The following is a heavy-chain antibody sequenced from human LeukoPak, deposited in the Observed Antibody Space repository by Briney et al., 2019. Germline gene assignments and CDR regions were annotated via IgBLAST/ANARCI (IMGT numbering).Heavy chain of an antibody. D-gene: IGHD1-26*01. CDR3: ARIWDLDPNFDY. Sequence: GASVTVSCKASGYTFTSYDINWVRQATGQGLEWMGWMNSNSGNTGYAQKFQGRVTMTRNTSISTAYMELSSLRSEDTAVYYCARIWDLDPNFDYWGQGTLVTVSS. V-gene: IGHV1-8*01. J-gene: IGHJ4*02. CDR2: MNSNSGNT. CDR1: GYTFTSYD.